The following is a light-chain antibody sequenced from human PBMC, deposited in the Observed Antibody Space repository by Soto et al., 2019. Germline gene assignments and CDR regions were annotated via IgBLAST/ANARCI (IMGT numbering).Light chain of an antibody. CDR1: TSNIGAGND. CDR2: VNY. J-gene: IGLJ2*01. V-gene: IGLV1-40*01. CDR3: QSYDNSLSDVV. Sequence: QSVLTQPPSVSAAPGQSVTISCTGSTSNIGAGNDVHWFQQFPGRAPTLLIAVNYIRHTGAPDRFSGYKAVTSATLTITGVKAEDEADYYCQSYDNSLSDVVFGGGTKLTVL.